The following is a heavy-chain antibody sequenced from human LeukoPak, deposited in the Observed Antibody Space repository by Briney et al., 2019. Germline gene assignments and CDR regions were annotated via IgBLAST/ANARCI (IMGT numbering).Heavy chain of an antibody. D-gene: IGHD2-21*01. CDR2: IYYSGST. Sequence: SETLSLTCTVSGGSISSYYWSWIRQPPGKGLEWIGYIYYSGSTNCNPSLKSRVTISVDTSKNQFSLKLSSVTAADTAVYYCARVVVSGTTFYGMDVWGQGTTVTVSS. CDR1: GGSISSYY. J-gene: IGHJ6*02. CDR3: ARVVVSGTTFYGMDV. V-gene: IGHV4-59*08.